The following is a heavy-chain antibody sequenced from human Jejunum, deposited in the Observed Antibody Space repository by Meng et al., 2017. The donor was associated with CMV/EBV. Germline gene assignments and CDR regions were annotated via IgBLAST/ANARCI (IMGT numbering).Heavy chain of an antibody. D-gene: IGHD3-22*01. CDR1: GGSISSGGYF. CDR3: ARGDYDTSGYYFDL. V-gene: IGHV4-30-4*01. Sequence: QAQLQESGPGLVKPSQTLSLTCAVPGGSISSGGYFWSWIRQPPGKGLEWIGYIFHTGSAYYNLSLKSRVTISIDTSKNIFSLEMTSVTAADTAVYYCARGDYDTSGYYFDLWGQGTLVTVSS. J-gene: IGHJ4*02. CDR2: IFHTGSA.